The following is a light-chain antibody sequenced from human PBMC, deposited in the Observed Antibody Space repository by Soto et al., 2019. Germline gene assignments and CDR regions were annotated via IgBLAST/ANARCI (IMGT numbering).Light chain of an antibody. J-gene: IGKJ2*01. Sequence: DIQLTQSPSSLSASVGDTVTITCRAGQTVNNYLNWYQHKPGEVPKLLIYAASSLQSGVPSRFSATASGTDFTLTIINLHPEDFGTYDCQQSYTSLHTFGQGTKLEIK. CDR1: QTVNNY. V-gene: IGKV1-39*01. CDR3: QQSYTSLHT. CDR2: AAS.